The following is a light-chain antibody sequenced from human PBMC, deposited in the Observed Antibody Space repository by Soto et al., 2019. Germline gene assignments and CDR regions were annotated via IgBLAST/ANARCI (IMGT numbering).Light chain of an antibody. CDR2: DAS. CDR3: QQYGSSPPYS. CDR1: QSVSSNY. Sequence: EIVLTQSPATLSLSPGERATLSCRASQSVSSNYLAWYQQKPGQAPRLLIYDASTRATGIPDRFGGSGSGTDFTLTISRLEPEDFAVYYCQQYGSSPPYSFGQGTKLEIK. J-gene: IGKJ2*03. V-gene: IGKV3-20*01.